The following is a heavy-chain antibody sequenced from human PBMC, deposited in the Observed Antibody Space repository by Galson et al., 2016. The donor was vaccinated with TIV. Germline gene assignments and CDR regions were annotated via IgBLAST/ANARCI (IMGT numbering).Heavy chain of an antibody. D-gene: IGHD2/OR15-2a*01. V-gene: IGHV1-69*05. CDR3: ARLSTDGRAYSNSPFDS. Sequence: SVKVSCKASGGTFDNYSINWVRQAPGQGLKWMGGILPISATTIYSQTFQGRVAITTDQGKTTVFMELNSLTAADTAVYYCARLSTDGRAYSNSPFDSWGPGILVTVSS. CDR1: GGTFDNYS. J-gene: IGHJ4*02. CDR2: ILPISATT.